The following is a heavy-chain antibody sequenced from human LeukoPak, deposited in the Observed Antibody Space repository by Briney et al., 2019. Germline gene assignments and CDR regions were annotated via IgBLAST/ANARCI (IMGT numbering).Heavy chain of an antibody. J-gene: IGHJ3*02. D-gene: IGHD3-22*01. V-gene: IGHV1-46*01. CDR2: INPIFGST. CDR1: GYTFTSYY. Sequence: ASVKVSCKASGYTFTSYYMHWVRQAPGQGLEWMGIINPIFGSTSYAQKFQGRVTMTRDTSTSTVYMELSSLGSEDTAVYYCARMHMIVVTGDAFDIWGQGTMVTVSS. CDR3: ARMHMIVVTGDAFDI.